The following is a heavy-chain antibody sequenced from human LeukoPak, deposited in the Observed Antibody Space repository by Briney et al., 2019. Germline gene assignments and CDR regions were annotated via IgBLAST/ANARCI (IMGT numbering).Heavy chain of an antibody. CDR1: GFTFDDYG. D-gene: IGHD3-9*01. CDR2: IHWNGAST. Sequence: GGSLRLSCAASGFTFDDYGMSWVRQAPGKGLEWVSGIHWNGASTGYADSVKGRFTISRDNAKKSLYLLADSLRVEDTAMYYCARSAGDILTGYYDYWGQGILVSVAS. V-gene: IGHV3-20*04. CDR3: ARSAGDILTGYYDY. J-gene: IGHJ4*02.